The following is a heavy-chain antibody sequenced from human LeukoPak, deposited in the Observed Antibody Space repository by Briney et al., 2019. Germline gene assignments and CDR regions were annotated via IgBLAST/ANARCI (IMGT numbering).Heavy chain of an antibody. D-gene: IGHD1-26*01. V-gene: IGHV3-48*03. CDR1: GFNFSRYG. Sequence: GGSLELSCAASGFNFSRYGMKRVRQAPGKGLEGGSYISSSGRTIYYADSVKGRFTISRDNAKNSLYLQMTSLRAEDTAVYYCAKSGSIRFDFWGQGTLVTVSS. J-gene: IGHJ4*02. CDR3: AKSGSIRFDF. CDR2: ISSSGRTI.